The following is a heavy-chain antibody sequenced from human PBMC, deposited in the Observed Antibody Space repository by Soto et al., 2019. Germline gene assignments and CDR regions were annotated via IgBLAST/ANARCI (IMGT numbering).Heavy chain of an antibody. Sequence: HVQLQESGPGLVRPSETLSLICTVSGASLGRDCWCWIRQPPRRGLEWVGYMCGSGTTNHYPSLSSRLTISLDSAKNPFPPNLNSVTAADTAIYYSAKDYLGSLESWGQGNLVTVSS. CDR1: GASLGRDC. D-gene: IGHD1-26*01. CDR3: AKDYLGSLES. J-gene: IGHJ4*02. V-gene: IGHV4-59*01. CDR2: MCGSGTT.